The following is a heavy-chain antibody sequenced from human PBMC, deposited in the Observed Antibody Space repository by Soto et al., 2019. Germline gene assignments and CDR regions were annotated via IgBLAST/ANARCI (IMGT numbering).Heavy chain of an antibody. D-gene: IGHD3-10*01. CDR2: ISAYSGNT. CDR3: AREDGGSLTDPLDY. J-gene: IGHJ4*02. V-gene: IGHV1-18*01. CDR1: GYTFTSYG. Sequence: ASVKISCKASGYTFTSYGISGVRQAPGQGLEWMGWISAYSGNTNYAQKLQGRVTMTTDTSTSTAYMELRSLRSDDTAVYYCAREDGGSLTDPLDYWGQGTLVTVSS.